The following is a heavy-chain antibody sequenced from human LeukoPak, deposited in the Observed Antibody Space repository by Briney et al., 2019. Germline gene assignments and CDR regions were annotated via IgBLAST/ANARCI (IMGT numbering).Heavy chain of an antibody. J-gene: IGHJ4*02. Sequence: GESLKISCEGSGYTFTSHWIAWVRQMPGKGLEWMGIIRPANSDTRYSPSFEGQVTISADKSISTAYLQWSSLEASDTAMYYCARRYCSGTTCYNFDLWGQGTLVTVSS. D-gene: IGHD2-15*01. CDR2: IRPANSDT. V-gene: IGHV5-51*01. CDR1: GYTFTSHW. CDR3: ARRYCSGTTCYNFDL.